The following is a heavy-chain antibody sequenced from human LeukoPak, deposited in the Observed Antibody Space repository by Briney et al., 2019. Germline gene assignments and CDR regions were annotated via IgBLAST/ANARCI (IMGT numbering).Heavy chain of an antibody. V-gene: IGHV3-48*03. Sequence: GGSLRLSCAASGFTFSSYEMNWVRQAPGKGLEWVSYISSSGSTIYYADSVKGRFTISRVNSKNTLYLQMNSLRAEDTAVYYCAKSGLRGYYDSSGYQIDYWGQGTLVTVSS. J-gene: IGHJ4*02. CDR1: GFTFSSYE. CDR3: AKSGLRGYYDSSGYQIDY. D-gene: IGHD3-22*01. CDR2: ISSSGSTI.